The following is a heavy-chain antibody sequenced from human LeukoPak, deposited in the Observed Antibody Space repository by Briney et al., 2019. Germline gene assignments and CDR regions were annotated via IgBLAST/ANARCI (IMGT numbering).Heavy chain of an antibody. Sequence: PGGSLRLSCAASGFMFSSYGMSWVRQAPGKGLEWVSAIGGSGGNTYYADSVKGRFTISRDNSKNTLNLQMNSLRAEDTAVYYCAKGRGVSKVVAVAGPYYFDYWGQGTLVTVSS. D-gene: IGHD6-19*01. CDR3: AKGRGVSKVVAVAGPYYFDY. J-gene: IGHJ4*02. V-gene: IGHV3-23*01. CDR2: IGGSGGNT. CDR1: GFMFSSYG.